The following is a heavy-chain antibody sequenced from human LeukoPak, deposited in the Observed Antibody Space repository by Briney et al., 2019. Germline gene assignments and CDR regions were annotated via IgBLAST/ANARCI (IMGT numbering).Heavy chain of an antibody. D-gene: IGHD2-21*01. CDR2: INQEGNDK. V-gene: IGHV3-7*03. CDR3: VVTRTRGDH. J-gene: IGHJ1*01. Sequence: GGSLRLSCVASGFTFRNYWMTWVRQAPGKGLEWVANINQEGNDKYYVESVKGRFTISRDNTKNSLFLQMNSLRAEDTAVYYCVVTRTRGDHWGQGTLVTVSS. CDR1: GFTFRNYW.